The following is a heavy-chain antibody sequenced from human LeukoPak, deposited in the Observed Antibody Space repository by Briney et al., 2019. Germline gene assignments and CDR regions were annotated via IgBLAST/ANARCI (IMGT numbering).Heavy chain of an antibody. J-gene: IGHJ4*02. CDR1: GFTFSSYW. D-gene: IGHD1-1*01. V-gene: IGHV3-7*01. CDR2: IKQDGSEK. Sequence: PGGSLRLSCAASGFTFSSYWMSWVRQAPGKGLEWVANIKQDGSEKYYVDSVKGRFTISRDNAKNSLYLQMNSLRAEDTAVYYCARDGGTIPALFTSFADYWGQGTLVTVSS. CDR3: ARDGGTIPALFTSFADY.